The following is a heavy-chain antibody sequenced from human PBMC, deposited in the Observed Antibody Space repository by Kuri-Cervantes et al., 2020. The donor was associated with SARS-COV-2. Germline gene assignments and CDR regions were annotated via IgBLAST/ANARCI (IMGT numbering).Heavy chain of an antibody. D-gene: IGHD2-2*01. Sequence: GGSLRLSCAASGLTFSNYWMNWVRQAPGKGLEWVANIKQDGSEKKSVDSVKGRFTIPRDNAKNSLYLQMNGLRAEDTAVYYCAKDYLIVVVPAANPAFGEFDYWGQGTLVTVSS. CDR2: IKQDGSEK. CDR1: GLTFSNYW. V-gene: IGHV3-7*01. CDR3: AKDYLIVVVPAANPAFGEFDY. J-gene: IGHJ4*02.